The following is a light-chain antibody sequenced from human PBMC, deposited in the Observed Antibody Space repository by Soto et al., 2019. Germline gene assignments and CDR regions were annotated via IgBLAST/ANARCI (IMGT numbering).Light chain of an antibody. J-gene: IGKJ3*01. CDR3: LHLNSYSPDT. V-gene: IGKV1-9*01. Sequence: DIQLTQSPSFLSASVGDRVTITCRASQGISSYLAWYQQKPGKAPELLIFAASTLQNGVPSRFSGSGSGTEFTLTISSLQPVDFATYYCLHLNSYSPDTFGPGTKVDIK. CDR2: AAS. CDR1: QGISSY.